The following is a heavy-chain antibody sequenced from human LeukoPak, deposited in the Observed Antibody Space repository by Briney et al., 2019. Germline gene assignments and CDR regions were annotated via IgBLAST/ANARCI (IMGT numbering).Heavy chain of an antibody. CDR2: TYYRSRWIN. V-gene: IGHV6-1*01. Sequence: SQTLSLTCAISGDSVSTNFAAWNWLRQSPSRGLESLGRTYYRSRWINEYAISVQSRITISPDTSKNQFSLQLNFVTPEDTAVYYCARESGDYVKFDYWGQGTLVTVSS. J-gene: IGHJ4*02. D-gene: IGHD3-16*01. CDR3: ARESGDYVKFDY. CDR1: GDSVSTNFAA.